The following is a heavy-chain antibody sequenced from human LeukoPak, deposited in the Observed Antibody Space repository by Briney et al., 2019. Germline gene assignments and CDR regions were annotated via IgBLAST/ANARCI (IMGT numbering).Heavy chain of an antibody. V-gene: IGHV3-33*01. J-gene: IGHJ4*02. CDR1: GFSFSLYG. D-gene: IGHD4-23*01. CDR3: ARRGDGGRSFDY. CDR2: IWAAGNDD. Sequence: PGGSLRLSCGASGFSFSLYGMHWVRQAPGKGLEWVAFIWAAGNDDFYADSVKGRFTISRDNSKNTLYLQVNSLRAEDTAVYYCARRGDGGRSFDYWGQGTLVTVSS.